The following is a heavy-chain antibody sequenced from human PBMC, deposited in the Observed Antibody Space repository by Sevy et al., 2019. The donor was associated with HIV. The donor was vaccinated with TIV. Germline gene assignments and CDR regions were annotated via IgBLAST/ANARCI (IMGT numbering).Heavy chain of an antibody. Sequence: SLRLSCAASGFTFSSYALLWVRQAPGKGLEWVSLISYDGSKKYYSDSVKGRFAISRDESKTTLLLQMNSLRSEDTAIYYCARVGVSYCTDDCYHRFDYWGRGTLVTVSS. CDR3: ARVGVSYCTDDCYHRFDY. CDR1: GFTFSSYA. D-gene: IGHD2-21*02. V-gene: IGHV3-30*09. CDR2: ISYDGSKK. J-gene: IGHJ4*02.